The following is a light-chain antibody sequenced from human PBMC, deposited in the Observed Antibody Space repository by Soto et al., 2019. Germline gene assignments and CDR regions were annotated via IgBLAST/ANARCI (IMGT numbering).Light chain of an antibody. J-gene: IGKJ1*01. V-gene: IGKV1-6*01. CDR2: AAS. CDR1: QDIRND. CDR3: LQDYNYPRT. Sequence: AIQITQSPSSLSASVGDRFTIACRASQDIRNDLGWYQQKPGKAPKLLIYAASSLQSGVASRFSGSGSGTDFTLTISSLQPEDFATYYCLQDYNYPRTFGQGTKVDIK.